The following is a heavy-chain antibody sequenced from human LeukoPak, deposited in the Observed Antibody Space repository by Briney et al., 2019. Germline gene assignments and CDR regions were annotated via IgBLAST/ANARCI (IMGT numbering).Heavy chain of an antibody. J-gene: IGHJ4*02. CDR2: IHSSGST. CDR3: ARAVSVTAAGPGY. CDR1: GGSISNYY. D-gene: IGHD6-13*01. V-gene: IGHV4-59*01. Sequence: SETLSLTCTVSGGSISNYYWSWIRQPPGKGPEWIAYIHSSGSTNYNPSLKSRVTISVDMSKNQFSLKLASLTTADTAIYYCARAVSVTAAGPGYWGQGTLVTVSS.